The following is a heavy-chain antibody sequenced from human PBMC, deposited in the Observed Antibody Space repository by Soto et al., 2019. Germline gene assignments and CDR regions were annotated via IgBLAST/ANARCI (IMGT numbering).Heavy chain of an antibody. CDR3: VRVVAIPGYPDN. V-gene: IGHV3-48*01. CDR1: GFTFSSYS. J-gene: IGHJ4*02. Sequence: GGSLRLSCAASGFTFSSYSMNWVRQAPGKGLEWVSYISSSSSTIYYADSVKGRFTISRDNAKNSLYLQMNSLRSDDTAVYYCVRVVAIPGYPDNWGQGTLVTVSS. D-gene: IGHD5-12*01. CDR2: ISSSSSTI.